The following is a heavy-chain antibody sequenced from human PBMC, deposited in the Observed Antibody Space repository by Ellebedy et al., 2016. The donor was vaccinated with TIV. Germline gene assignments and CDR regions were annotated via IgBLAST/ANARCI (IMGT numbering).Heavy chain of an antibody. Sequence: SETLSLXXSVSGGSFSSDNYYWSWIRQPAGKGLEWIGRIYPSGTTNYSPSLKSRVTMSLDTSKNELSLKLSSVTAADTAVYYCSRDHAYYDNSGYATMDVWGQGTTVTVSS. CDR2: IYPSGTT. D-gene: IGHD3-22*01. CDR3: SRDHAYYDNSGYATMDV. V-gene: IGHV4-61*02. CDR1: GGSFSSDNYY. J-gene: IGHJ6*02.